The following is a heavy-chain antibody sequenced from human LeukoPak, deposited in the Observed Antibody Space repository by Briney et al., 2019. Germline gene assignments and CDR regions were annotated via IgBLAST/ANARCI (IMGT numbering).Heavy chain of an antibody. J-gene: IGHJ4*02. D-gene: IGHD3-9*01. CDR3: ANHDILPTASAHDY. V-gene: IGHV4-38-2*02. CDR1: NYSISSDYY. CDR2: IYHLGST. Sequence: SETLSLTCTVSNYSISSDYYWGWIRQPPGKGLEWIGIIYHLGSTYYNPSLKSRVTMSVDTSKNQFSLNLTSVTAADTAVYFCANHDILPTASAHDYWGQGTLVTVCS.